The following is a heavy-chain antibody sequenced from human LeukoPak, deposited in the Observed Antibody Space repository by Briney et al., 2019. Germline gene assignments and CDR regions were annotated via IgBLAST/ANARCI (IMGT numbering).Heavy chain of an antibody. V-gene: IGHV1-69*13. CDR2: IIPIFGTA. CDR1: GGTFSSYA. Sequence: GASVKVSCKASGGTFSSYAISWVRQAPGQGLEWMGGIIPIFGTANYAQKFQGRVTITADESTSTAYMELSSLRSEDTAVYYCARGNSSSWYYGGYYFDYWGQGTLVTVSS. CDR3: ARGNSSSWYYGGYYFDY. J-gene: IGHJ4*02. D-gene: IGHD6-13*01.